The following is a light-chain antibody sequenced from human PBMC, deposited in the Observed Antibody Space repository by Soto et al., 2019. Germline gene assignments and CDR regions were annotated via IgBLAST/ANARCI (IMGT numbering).Light chain of an antibody. J-gene: IGKJ1*01. CDR2: DAS. Sequence: DIQMTQSPSTLSASAGDRVSITCRASQSISSWLAWYQQKPGKAPKFLIYDASGLESGVPSRFSGSGSGTEFTLTISSLQPDDFATYYCQQYSSYPWTFGQGTKVEIK. CDR1: QSISSW. V-gene: IGKV1-5*01. CDR3: QQYSSYPWT.